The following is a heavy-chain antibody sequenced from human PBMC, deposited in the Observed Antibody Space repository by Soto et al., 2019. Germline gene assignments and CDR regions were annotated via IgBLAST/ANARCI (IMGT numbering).Heavy chain of an antibody. CDR2: INPNSGGT. V-gene: IGHV1-2*06. CDR1: GYTFTDYY. Sequence: GASVKVSCKASGYTFTDYYMHWVRQAPGQGLEWMGRINPNSGGTNSAQKFQGRVTMTRDTSISTVYMELSSLRSDDTALYYCARESRGVGADNQGHAFDIWGRGTLVTVSS. CDR3: ARESRGVGADNQGHAFDI. D-gene: IGHD1-26*01. J-gene: IGHJ3*02.